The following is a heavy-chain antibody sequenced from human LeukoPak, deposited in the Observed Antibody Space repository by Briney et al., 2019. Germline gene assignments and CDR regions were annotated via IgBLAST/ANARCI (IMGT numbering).Heavy chain of an antibody. J-gene: IGHJ4*02. D-gene: IGHD2-2*01. Sequence: SETLSLTCTVSGGSISSSSYYWGWIRQPPGKGLEWIGSIYYSGSTYYNPSLKSRVTISVDTSKNQFSLKLSSVTAADTAVYYCARGPIGVVVPAAPFDYWGQGTLVTVSS. V-gene: IGHV4-39*07. CDR3: ARGPIGVVVPAAPFDY. CDR2: IYYSGST. CDR1: GGSISSSSYY.